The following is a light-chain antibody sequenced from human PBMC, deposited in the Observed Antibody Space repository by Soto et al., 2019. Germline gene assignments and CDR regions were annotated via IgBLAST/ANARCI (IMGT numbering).Light chain of an antibody. CDR2: GAF. J-gene: IGKJ4*01. CDR3: RQYGRSLGFA. Sequence: EIVMTDSPATLSVSRWEVATPSCRASQSIRSDLAWYQQKPGQAPRLLIYGAFLRATGILARFSGSGSGTEFTLTISSLQSEDFAVYYCRQYGRSLGFAFGGGTKVDIK. CDR1: QSIRSD. V-gene: IGKV3-15*01.